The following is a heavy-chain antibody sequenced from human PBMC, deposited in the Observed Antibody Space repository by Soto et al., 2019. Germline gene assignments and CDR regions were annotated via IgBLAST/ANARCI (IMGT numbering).Heavy chain of an antibody. CDR2: IYHSGST. V-gene: IGHV4-4*02. CDR1: GGSISSSNW. D-gene: IGHD1-26*01. CDR3: ARVSGSYYYGMDV. Sequence: QVQLQESGPGLVKPSGTLSLTCAVSGGSISSSNWWSWVRQPPGKGVQWIGEIYHSGSTNYNPSLKRGVTISVDKSENQFSLKLSSVPAADTAVYYCARVSGSYYYGMDVWCQGTTVTVSS. J-gene: IGHJ6*02.